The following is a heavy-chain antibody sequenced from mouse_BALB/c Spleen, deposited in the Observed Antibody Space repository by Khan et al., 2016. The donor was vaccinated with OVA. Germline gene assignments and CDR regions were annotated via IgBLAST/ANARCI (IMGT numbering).Heavy chain of an antibody. CDR3: ASSLYLSWFAA. J-gene: IGHJ3*01. Sequence: EVKLMESGGGLVQPGGSRKLSCAASGFPFSSFGMHWVRQAPEKGMEWVAYISSGSYNIYYADKVKGRFTISRDNPKNTLLLQMTSLRSEDTAMYDCASSLYLSWFAAWGQGTLVTVSA. CDR1: GFPFSSFG. CDR2: ISSGSYNI. V-gene: IGHV5-17*02.